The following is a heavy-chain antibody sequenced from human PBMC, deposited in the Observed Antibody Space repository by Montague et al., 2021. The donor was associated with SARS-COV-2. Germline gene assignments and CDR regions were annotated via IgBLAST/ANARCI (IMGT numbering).Heavy chain of an antibody. CDR2: IYYSGST. V-gene: IGHV4-59*01. CDR1: GGSISSYY. Sequence: TLSLTCTVSGGSISSYYWSWIRQPPGKGLEWIGYIYYSGSTNYNPSLKSRVTISVDTSKNQFSLKLSSVTAADTAVYYCARGLPMVRGVLRWFDPWGQGTLVTVSS. D-gene: IGHD3-10*01. J-gene: IGHJ5*02. CDR3: ARGLPMVRGVLRWFDP.